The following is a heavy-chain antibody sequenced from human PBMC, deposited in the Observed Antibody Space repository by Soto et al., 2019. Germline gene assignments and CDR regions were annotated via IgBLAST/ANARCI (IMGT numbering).Heavy chain of an antibody. Sequence: QVQLLQSGAEVRQPASSVKVSCKTSGGTFSSYAISWLRQAPGQGLEWMGGIVPIVDTSTYAQKFQGRVTITADESTSTVYMELSSLRSDDTAVYYCVRVVAIPGYPDNWGQGTLFTVSS. J-gene: IGHJ4*02. V-gene: IGHV1-69*12. CDR3: VRVVAIPGYPDN. CDR2: IVPIVDTS. D-gene: IGHD5-12*01. CDR1: GGTFSSYA.